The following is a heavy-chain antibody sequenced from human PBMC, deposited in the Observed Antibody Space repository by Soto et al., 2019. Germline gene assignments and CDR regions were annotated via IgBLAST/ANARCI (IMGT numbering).Heavy chain of an antibody. Sequence: GGSLRLSCAASGFTFSSYAMSWVRQAPGKGLEWVSAISGSGGSTYYADSVKGRFTISRDNSKNTLYLQKNSLRAEDTAVYYCAKDLSMTPMNRQVGTPKANRLPSKGPMTTVTGIDYWGQGTLVTVSS. J-gene: IGHJ4*02. V-gene: IGHV3-23*01. CDR2: ISGSGGST. D-gene: IGHD4-17*01. CDR1: GFTFSSYA. CDR3: AKDLSMTPMNRQVGTPKANRLPSKGPMTTVTGIDY.